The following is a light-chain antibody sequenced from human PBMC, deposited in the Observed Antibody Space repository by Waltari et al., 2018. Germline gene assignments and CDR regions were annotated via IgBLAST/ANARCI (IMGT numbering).Light chain of an antibody. J-gene: IGLJ1*01. V-gene: IGLV2-14*01. CDR1: SSAVGSYNY. CDR3: SSYTSTNTGV. CDR2: AVS. Sequence: QSALTQPASVSGSPGQSIPLSCTGTSSAVGSYNYVSWYQQYPGKAPQLIIYAVSYRPSGISNRFSGSKSGNTATLTISGLQAEDEADYYCSSYTSTNTGVFGTGTKVTVL.